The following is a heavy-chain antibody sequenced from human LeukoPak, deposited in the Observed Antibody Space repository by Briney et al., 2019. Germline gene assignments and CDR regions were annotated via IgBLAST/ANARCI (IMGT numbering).Heavy chain of an antibody. Sequence: SETLSLTCAVYGGSFSGYYWSWIRQPPGKGLEWIGEINHSGSTNYNPSLKSRVTISVDTSKNQFSLKLSSVTAADTAVYYCARDQCGGDCYPKTDAFDIWGQGTMVTVSS. D-gene: IGHD2-21*02. CDR2: INHSGST. V-gene: IGHV4-34*01. CDR1: GGSFSGYY. J-gene: IGHJ3*02. CDR3: ARDQCGGDCYPKTDAFDI.